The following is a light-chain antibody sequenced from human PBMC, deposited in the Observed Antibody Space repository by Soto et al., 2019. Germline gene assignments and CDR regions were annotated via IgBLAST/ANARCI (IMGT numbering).Light chain of an antibody. V-gene: IGKV3-15*01. CDR3: QQYNNWPPIT. CDR2: GAS. Sequence: EIVLTQSPATLSLSKGERATLSCRASQSVSNYLAWYQQKPGQAPRLLIFGASTRATGIPARFSGSGSGTEFTLTISSLQSEDFAVYYCQQYNNWPPITFGQGTRLEIK. CDR1: QSVSNY. J-gene: IGKJ5*01.